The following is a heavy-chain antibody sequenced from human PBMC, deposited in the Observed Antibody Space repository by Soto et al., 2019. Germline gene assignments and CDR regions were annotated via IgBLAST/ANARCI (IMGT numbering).Heavy chain of an antibody. D-gene: IGHD2-8*01. CDR1: GGSFSGYY. V-gene: IGHV4-34*01. CDR3: ASSRDCTNGVCNWFDP. Sequence: SETLSLTCAVYGGSFSGYYWSWIRQPPGKGLEWIGEINHSGSTNYNPSLKSRVTISVDTSKNQFSLKLSSVTAADTAVYYCASSRDCTNGVCNWFDPWGQGTLVTVSS. J-gene: IGHJ5*02. CDR2: INHSGST.